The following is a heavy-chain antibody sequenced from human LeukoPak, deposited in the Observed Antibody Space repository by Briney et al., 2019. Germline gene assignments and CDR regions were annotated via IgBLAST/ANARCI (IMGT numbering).Heavy chain of an antibody. CDR2: IYHSGST. V-gene: IGHV4-30-2*01. J-gene: IGHJ3*02. CDR3: AREWANGNAFDI. CDR1: GGSISSGGYS. Sequence: SQTLSLTCAVSGGSISSGGYSWSWIRRPPGKGLEWIGYIYHSGSTYYNPPLKSRVTISVDRSKNQFSLKLSSVTAADTAVYYCAREWANGNAFDIWGQGTMVTVSS. D-gene: IGHD1-26*01.